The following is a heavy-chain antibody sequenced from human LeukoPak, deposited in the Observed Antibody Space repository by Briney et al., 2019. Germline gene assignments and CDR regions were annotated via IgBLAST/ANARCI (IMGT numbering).Heavy chain of an antibody. J-gene: IGHJ5*02. D-gene: IGHD6-13*01. V-gene: IGHV4-59*01. Sequence: SETLSLTCTVSGGSISSYYWSWIRQPPGKGLEWIGYIYYSGSTNYNPSLKSRVTISVDTSKNQFSLKLSSVTAADTAMYYCARDAAGTWDNWFDPWGQGTLVTVSS. CDR2: IYYSGST. CDR1: GGSISSYY. CDR3: ARDAAGTWDNWFDP.